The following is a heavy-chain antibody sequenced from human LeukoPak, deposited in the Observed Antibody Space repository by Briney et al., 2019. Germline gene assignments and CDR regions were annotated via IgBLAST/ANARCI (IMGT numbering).Heavy chain of an antibody. D-gene: IGHD5-12*01. V-gene: IGHV3-23*01. CDR2: ISASGGTP. CDR1: GFTFRNYA. J-gene: IGHJ3*01. CDR3: AKRHIAALGGDAFDA. Sequence: GGSLRLSCAASGFTFRNYAMSWVRQAPGKGLEWVSAISASGGTPYYADSVKGRFTISRDNSQNTLYLQMNSPRAEDTAVYYCAKRHIAALGGDAFDAWGQGTMVTVSS.